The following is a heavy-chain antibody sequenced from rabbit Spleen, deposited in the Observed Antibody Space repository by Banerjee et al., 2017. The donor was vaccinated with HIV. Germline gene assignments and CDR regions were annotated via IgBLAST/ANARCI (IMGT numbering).Heavy chain of an antibody. J-gene: IGHJ4*01. CDR2: INTESGNT. CDR1: GFSFSSVFW. Sequence: QSLEESGGDLVKPGASLTLTCTASGFSFSSVFWMCWVRQAPGKGLEWIGCINTESGNTGYARWAKGRFTVSEAASATVTLQLDSLTAADTAAYFCARDLAGIIGWNFGLWGPGTLVTVS. D-gene: IGHD4-1*01. V-gene: IGHV1S40*01. CDR3: ARDLAGIIGWNFGL.